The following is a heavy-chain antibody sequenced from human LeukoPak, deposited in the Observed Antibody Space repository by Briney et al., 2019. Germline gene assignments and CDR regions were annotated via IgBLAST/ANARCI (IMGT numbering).Heavy chain of an antibody. CDR3: ARVGVYYYDSSGYYYGPTYFDY. Sequence: SETLSLTCAVYGVSFSGYYWSWIRQPPGKGLDWIGEINHSGSTNYNQSLNSRVTISVDTSKNQFSLKLSSVTAADTAVYYCARVGVYYYDSSGYYYGPTYFDYWGQGTLVTVFS. D-gene: IGHD3-22*01. J-gene: IGHJ4*02. V-gene: IGHV4-34*01. CDR2: INHSGST. CDR1: GVSFSGYY.